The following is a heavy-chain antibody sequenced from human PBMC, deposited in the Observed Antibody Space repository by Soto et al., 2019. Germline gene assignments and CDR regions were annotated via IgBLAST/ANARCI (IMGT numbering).Heavy chain of an antibody. Sequence: GGSLRLSYAASGFTFSSYSMNWVRQAPGKGLEWVSSISSSSSYIYYADSVKGRFTISRDNAKNSLYLQMNSLRAEDTAVYYCAAGVAATFDAFDIWGQGTMVTVSS. V-gene: IGHV3-21*01. CDR3: AAGVAATFDAFDI. J-gene: IGHJ3*02. CDR1: GFTFSSYS. CDR2: ISSSSSYI. D-gene: IGHD2-15*01.